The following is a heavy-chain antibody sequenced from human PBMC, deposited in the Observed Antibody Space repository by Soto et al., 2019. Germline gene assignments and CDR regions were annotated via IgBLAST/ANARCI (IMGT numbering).Heavy chain of an antibody. V-gene: IGHV4-4*02. D-gene: IGHD3-10*01. CDR3: ARRWGEGRVDY. J-gene: IGHJ4*02. Sequence: QVQLQESGPGLVKPSGTLSLTCAVSGGSISSSNWWSWVRQPPGKGLEWSGEIYHSGNTNYNPSLKRRVTMAVDKSRNQFALNLSSVTAADTGGYYCARRWGEGRVDYWGQGTLVTVSS. CDR2: IYHSGNT. CDR1: GGSISSSNW.